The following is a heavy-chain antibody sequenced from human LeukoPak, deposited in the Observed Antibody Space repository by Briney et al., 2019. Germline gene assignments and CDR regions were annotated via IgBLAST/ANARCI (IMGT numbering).Heavy chain of an antibody. J-gene: IGHJ6*04. V-gene: IGHV3-48*03. D-gene: IGHD3-10*02. CDR3: AELGTTMIGGV. CDR2: ISSSGSTI. CDR1: GFTFSSYE. Sequence: GGSLRLSCAACGFTFSSYEMNWVRQAPGKGLEWVSYISSSGSTIYYADSVKGRFTISRDNAKNSLYLQMNSLRAEDTAVYYCAELGTTMIGGVWGKGTTVTISS.